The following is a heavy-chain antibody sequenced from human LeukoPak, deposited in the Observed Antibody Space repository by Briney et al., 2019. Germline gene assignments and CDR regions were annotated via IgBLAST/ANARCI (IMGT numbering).Heavy chain of an antibody. D-gene: IGHD6-6*01. Sequence: SETLSLTCAVSGGSIRSSSYYWGWIRQPPGKGLEWIGSIYYSGTTYYNPSLKSRVTISVDTSKNQFSLNLDSVTAADTAVYYCATQVGAARTYFDYWGQGTLVTVSS. CDR3: ATQVGAARTYFDY. CDR2: IYYSGTT. V-gene: IGHV4-39*01. J-gene: IGHJ4*02. CDR1: GGSIRSSSYY.